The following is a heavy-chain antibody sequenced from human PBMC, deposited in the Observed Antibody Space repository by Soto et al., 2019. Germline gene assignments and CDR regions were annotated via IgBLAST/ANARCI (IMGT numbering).Heavy chain of an antibody. Sequence: NPGGSLRLSCAASGFTFSIYTMNWVRQAPGKGLEWVSSISSGSSYRYYADSVEGRFTISRDDAKNSLYLQMSSLRAEDTAVYYCARDAYYYDSRGSLYFDYWGQGSLVTVSS. CDR2: ISSGSSYR. CDR1: GFTFSIYT. CDR3: ARDAYYYDSRGSLYFDY. V-gene: IGHV3-21*01. J-gene: IGHJ4*02. D-gene: IGHD3-22*01.